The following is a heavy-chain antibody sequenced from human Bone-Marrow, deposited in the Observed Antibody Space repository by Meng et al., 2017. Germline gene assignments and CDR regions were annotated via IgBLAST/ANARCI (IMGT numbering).Heavy chain of an antibody. Sequence: SVKVSCKASGGTFSSYAISWVRQAPGQGLEWMGGIIPIFGTANYAQKFQGRVTITTDESTSTAYMELSSLRSEDTAVYYCARDHEDIVVVPAARNNWFDPWGQGTLVTVSS. CDR2: IIPIFGTA. CDR3: ARDHEDIVVVPAARNNWFDP. J-gene: IGHJ5*02. D-gene: IGHD2-2*01. V-gene: IGHV1-69*05. CDR1: GGTFSSYA.